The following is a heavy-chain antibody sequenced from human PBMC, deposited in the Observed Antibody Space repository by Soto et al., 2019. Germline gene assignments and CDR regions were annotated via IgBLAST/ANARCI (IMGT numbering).Heavy chain of an antibody. CDR3: ARDHLTYYDFGSGYYEAFDI. D-gene: IGHD3-3*01. V-gene: IGHV1-18*01. Sequence: SVKVSCKASGYTFTSYGISWVRQAPGQGLEWMGWISAYNGNTNYAQKLQGRVTMTTDTSTSTAYMELRSLRSDDTAVYYCARDHLTYYDFGSGYYEAFDIWGQGTMVTVSS. J-gene: IGHJ3*02. CDR2: ISAYNGNT. CDR1: GYTFTSYG.